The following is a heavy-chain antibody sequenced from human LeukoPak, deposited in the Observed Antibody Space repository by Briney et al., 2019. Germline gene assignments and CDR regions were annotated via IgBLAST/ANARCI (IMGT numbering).Heavy chain of an antibody. V-gene: IGHV3-21*01. J-gene: IGHJ6*02. CDR3: ARDSGYDFWSGYYYHYYYGMDV. CDR2: ISSSSSYI. D-gene: IGHD3-3*01. CDR1: GFTFSSYW. Sequence: GGSLRLSCAASGFTFSSYWMHWVRQAPGKGLEWVSSISSSSSYIYYADSVKGRFTISRDNAKNSLYLQMNSLRAEDTAVYYCARDSGYDFWSGYYYHYYYGMDVWGQGTTVTVSS.